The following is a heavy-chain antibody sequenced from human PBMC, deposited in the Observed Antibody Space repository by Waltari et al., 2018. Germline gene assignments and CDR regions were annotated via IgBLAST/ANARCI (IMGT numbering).Heavy chain of an antibody. CDR3: ARVGITFGGVIAPDY. CDR1: GFTFSSYW. CDR2: IKQDGSEK. V-gene: IGHV3-7*03. Sequence: EVQLVESGGGLVQPGGSLRLSCAASGFTFSSYWLSWVRQAPGKGLEWVANIKQDGSEKYYVDSVKGRFTISRDNAKNSLYLQMNSLRAEDTAVYYCARVGITFGGVIAPDYWGQGTLVTVSS. J-gene: IGHJ4*02. D-gene: IGHD3-16*02.